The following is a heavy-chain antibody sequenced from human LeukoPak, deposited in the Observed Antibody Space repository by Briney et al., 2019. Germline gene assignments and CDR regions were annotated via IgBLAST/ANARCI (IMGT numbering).Heavy chain of an antibody. CDR1: GFTFSNYA. Sequence: GGSLRLSCAAAGFTFSNYAMTWVRQPPGKGLEWVSTITNSGDSTYYADSVKGRFTISRDNSKNTLYLQMNSLRAEDTAVYYCAKGKGGDYYNWYFDLWGRGTLVTVSS. CDR2: ITNSGDST. D-gene: IGHD1-26*01. J-gene: IGHJ2*01. CDR3: AKGKGGDYYNWYFDL. V-gene: IGHV3-23*01.